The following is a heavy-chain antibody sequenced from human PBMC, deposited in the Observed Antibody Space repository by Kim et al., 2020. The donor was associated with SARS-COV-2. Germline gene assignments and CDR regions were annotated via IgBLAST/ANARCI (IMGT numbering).Heavy chain of an antibody. V-gene: IGHV1-46*01. CDR3: AIVRRYSNYYYYYYMDV. CDR1: GYTFTSYY. J-gene: IGHJ6*03. D-gene: IGHD2-21*01. Sequence: ASVKVSCKASGYTFTSYYMHWVRQAPGQGLEWMGIINPSGGSTSYAQKFQGRVTMTRDTSTSTVYMELSSLRSEDTAVYYCAIVRRYSNYYYYYYMDVWGKGATVTVSS. CDR2: INPSGGST.